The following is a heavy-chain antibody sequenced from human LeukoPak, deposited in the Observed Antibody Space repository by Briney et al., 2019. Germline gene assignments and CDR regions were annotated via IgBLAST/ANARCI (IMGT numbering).Heavy chain of an antibody. CDR1: GYTFTGYY. D-gene: IGHD1-7*01. J-gene: IGHJ4*02. V-gene: IGHV1-2*02. Sequence: ASVKVSCKASGYTFTGYYMHWVRQAPGQGLEWMGWINPNSGGTNYAQKFQGRVTMTRDTSISTAYMELSRLRSDDTAVYYCARPREGYNWNSPDYWGQGTLVTVTS. CDR2: INPNSGGT. CDR3: ARPREGYNWNSPDY.